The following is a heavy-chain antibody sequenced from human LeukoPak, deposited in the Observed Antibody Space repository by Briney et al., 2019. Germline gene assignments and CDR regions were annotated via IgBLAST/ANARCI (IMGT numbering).Heavy chain of an antibody. Sequence: GGSLRLSCAASGFTFSSYWMHWVRQAPGKGLVWVSRINSDGSSTSYADSVKGRFTISRDNAKNTLYLQMNSLRAGDTAVYYCARGRGGYGIWRAAAGTGVFDYWDQGTLVTVSS. CDR2: INSDGSST. CDR3: ARGRGGYGIWRAAAGTGVFDY. CDR1: GFTFSSYW. V-gene: IGHV3-74*01. J-gene: IGHJ4*02. D-gene: IGHD6-13*01.